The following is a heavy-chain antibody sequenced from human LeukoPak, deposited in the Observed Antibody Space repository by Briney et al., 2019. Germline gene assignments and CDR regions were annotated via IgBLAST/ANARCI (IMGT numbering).Heavy chain of an antibody. Sequence: SETLSLTCTVSGGSISNYYWNWIRQPAGKGLEWVGRIYISGSTNYNPSLKSRVTMSVDTSKNQFSLKLSSVTAADTAVYYCARGSGHQLDYWGQGTLVTVSS. CDR2: IYISGST. V-gene: IGHV4-4*07. CDR3: ARGSGHQLDY. J-gene: IGHJ4*02. D-gene: IGHD2-2*01. CDR1: GGSISNYY.